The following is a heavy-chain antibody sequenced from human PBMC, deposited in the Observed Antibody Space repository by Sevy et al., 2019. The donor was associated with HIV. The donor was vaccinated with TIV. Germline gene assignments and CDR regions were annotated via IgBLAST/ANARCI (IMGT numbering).Heavy chain of an antibody. Sequence: GGSLRLSCAASGFTFTDYYMRWIRQAPGKGLEWLSYISSSGDTIQYADSVKGRFTISRDNAKNSLSLQMNSLRAEDTAVYYCARESRTRFTDCWGQGTLVTVSS. V-gene: IGHV3-11*01. D-gene: IGHD2-2*01. J-gene: IGHJ4*02. CDR3: ARESRTRFTDC. CDR1: GFTFTDYY. CDR2: ISSSGDTI.